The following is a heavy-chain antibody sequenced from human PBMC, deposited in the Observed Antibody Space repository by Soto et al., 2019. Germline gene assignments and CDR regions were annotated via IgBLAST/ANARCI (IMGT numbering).Heavy chain of an antibody. V-gene: IGHV3-33*01. CDR2: IWYDGSNK. CDR3: VRGGPAVTRGKGDY. J-gene: IGHJ4*02. Sequence: QVQLVESGGGVVQPGRSLRISCAASGFSFSSYAMHWVRQAPGKGLEWVAVIWYDGSNKYYTDSVKGRFTISSDNSKNTLYLPMNSLRAEDTAVYYCVRGGPAVTRGKGDYWGQGTLVTVSS. D-gene: IGHD4-17*01. CDR1: GFSFSSYA.